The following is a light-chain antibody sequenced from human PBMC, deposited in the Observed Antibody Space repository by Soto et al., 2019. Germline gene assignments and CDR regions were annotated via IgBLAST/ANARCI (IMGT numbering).Light chain of an antibody. J-gene: IGKJ5*01. CDR3: QQYNNWPPIT. CDR2: DAS. V-gene: IGKV3-11*01. Sequence: EIVLTQSPATLSLSPGERATLSCGASQSINRHLAWYRQKPGQAPRLLIYDASNRATGIPARFSGSGSGTDFTLTISSLEPEDFGVYYCQQYNNWPPITFGQGTRLEIK. CDR1: QSINRH.